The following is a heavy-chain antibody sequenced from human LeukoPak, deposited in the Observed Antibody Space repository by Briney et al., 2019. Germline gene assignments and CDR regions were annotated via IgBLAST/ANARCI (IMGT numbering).Heavy chain of an antibody. Sequence: SETLSLTCTVSGYSISSGYYWGWIRRPPGKGLEWIGSIYHSGSTYYNPSLKSRVTISVDTSKNQFSLKLSSVTAADTAVYYCATRIVGAALEYFDYWGQGTLVTVSS. V-gene: IGHV4-38-2*02. CDR3: ATRIVGAALEYFDY. CDR2: IYHSGST. CDR1: GYSISSGYY. D-gene: IGHD1-26*01. J-gene: IGHJ4*02.